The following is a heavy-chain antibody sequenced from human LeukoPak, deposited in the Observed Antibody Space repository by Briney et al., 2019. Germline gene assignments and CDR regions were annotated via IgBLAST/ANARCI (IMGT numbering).Heavy chain of an antibody. CDR2: IGGSGGTT. V-gene: IGHV3-23*01. J-gene: IGHJ4*02. CDR1: GFTFRSYA. Sequence: GRSLRLSCAASGFTFRSYAMSWVRQSPGKGLEWVSAIGGSGGTTYYADSVKGRFTISRDNSKNTLYLQMNSLRAEDTAVYYCSKDRGGTYGDNFDYWGQGTLVTVSS. CDR3: SKDRGGTYGDNFDY. D-gene: IGHD4-17*01.